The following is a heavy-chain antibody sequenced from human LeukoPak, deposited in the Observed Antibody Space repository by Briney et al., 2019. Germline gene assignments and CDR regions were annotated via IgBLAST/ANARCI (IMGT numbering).Heavy chain of an antibody. CDR2: ISSSSSTI. J-gene: IGHJ4*02. D-gene: IGHD3-22*01. Sequence: PGGSLRLSCAASGFTFSSYSMNWVRQASGKGLEWVSYISSSSSTIYYADSVKGRFTISRDNAKNSLYLQMNSLRAEDTAVYYCARGRLNSYWDYWGQGTLVTVSS. CDR1: GFTFSSYS. V-gene: IGHV3-48*01. CDR3: ARGRLNSYWDY.